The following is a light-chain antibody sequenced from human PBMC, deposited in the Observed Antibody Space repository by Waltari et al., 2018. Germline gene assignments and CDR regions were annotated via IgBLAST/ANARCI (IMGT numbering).Light chain of an antibody. CDR1: QLADKY. CDR2: RDR. J-gene: IGLJ2*01. CDR3: QAWDSSSYVV. V-gene: IGLV3-1*01. Sequence: SYELTQSPQVSVSPGQTVTISCSGDQLADKYVSWYQVKPGQSPVQVIYRDRMRPSGIPEGFSGSSSGNVGTLTISGTQSMDEADYYCQAWDSSSYVVFGGGTKVTVL.